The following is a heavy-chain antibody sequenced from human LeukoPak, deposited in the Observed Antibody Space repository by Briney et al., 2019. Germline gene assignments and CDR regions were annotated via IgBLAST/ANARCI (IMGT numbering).Heavy chain of an antibody. J-gene: IGHJ4*02. CDR3: ARDTKYAFDN. CDR1: GFTFSSYS. V-gene: IGHV3-48*01. Sequence: GGPLRFSCAASGFTFSSYSMTWVGQAPGKGREWISYVGISSGNTKYADSVKGRFTISGDKAKNSVYLQMNSLRVEDTAVYYCARDTKYAFDNWGQGTLVTVSS. CDR2: VGISSGNT. D-gene: IGHD2-2*01.